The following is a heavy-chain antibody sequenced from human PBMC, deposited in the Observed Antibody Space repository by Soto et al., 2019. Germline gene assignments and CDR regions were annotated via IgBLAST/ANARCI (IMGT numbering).Heavy chain of an antibody. Sequence: GESLKISCKGSGYSFAGYWITWVRQKPGKGLEWMERIDPSDSQTYYSPSFRGHVTISATKSITTVFLQRSSLRASDTAMYYCARQIYDSDTGPNFQYYFDSWGQGTPVTVSS. J-gene: IGHJ4*02. CDR3: ARQIYDSDTGPNFQYYFDS. D-gene: IGHD3-22*01. CDR1: GYSFAGYW. CDR2: IDPSDSQT. V-gene: IGHV5-10-1*01.